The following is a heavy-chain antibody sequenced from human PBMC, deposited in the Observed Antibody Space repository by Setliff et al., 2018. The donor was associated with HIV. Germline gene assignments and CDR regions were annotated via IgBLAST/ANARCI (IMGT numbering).Heavy chain of an antibody. D-gene: IGHD3-3*01. Sequence: VASVKVSCKTSGYIFIRYYIFWVRQAPGQGLEWMGNINPHTGVTKYAEKFQGRVTMTRDTSIDTIYMELSGLRSDDTAVYYCARDLRDGFEEWFSTLDDGMDVWGQGTTVTVSS. CDR1: GYIFIRYY. CDR2: INPHTGVT. CDR3: ARDLRDGFEEWFSTLDDGMDV. J-gene: IGHJ6*02. V-gene: IGHV1-2*02.